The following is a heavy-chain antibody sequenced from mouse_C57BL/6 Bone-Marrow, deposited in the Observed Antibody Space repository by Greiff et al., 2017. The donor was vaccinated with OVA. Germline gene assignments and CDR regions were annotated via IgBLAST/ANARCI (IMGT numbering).Heavy chain of an antibody. Sequence: EVKLMESGPELVKPGASVKIPCKASGYTFTDYNMDWVKQSHGKSLEWIGDINPNNGGTIYNQKFKGKATLTVDKSSSTAYMELRSLTSEDTAVYYCARLTTVVADYYAMDYWGQGTSVTVSS. CDR2: INPNNGGT. CDR3: ARLTTVVADYYAMDY. CDR1: GYTFTDYN. J-gene: IGHJ4*01. V-gene: IGHV1-18*01. D-gene: IGHD1-1*01.